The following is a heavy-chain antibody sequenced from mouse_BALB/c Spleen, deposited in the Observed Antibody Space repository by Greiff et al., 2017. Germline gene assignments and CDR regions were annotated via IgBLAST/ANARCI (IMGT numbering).Heavy chain of an antibody. CDR3: TRSYWGDY. V-gene: IGHV1-15*01. CDR2: IDPETGGT. J-gene: IGHJ4*01. CDR1: GYTFTDYE. Sequence: VQLQQSGAELVRPGASVTLSCKASGYTFTDYEMHWVKQTPVHGLEWIGAIDPETGGTAYNQKFKGKATLTADKSSSTAYMELRSLTSEDSAVYYCTRSYWGDYWGQGTSGTVSS. D-gene: IGHD4-1*01.